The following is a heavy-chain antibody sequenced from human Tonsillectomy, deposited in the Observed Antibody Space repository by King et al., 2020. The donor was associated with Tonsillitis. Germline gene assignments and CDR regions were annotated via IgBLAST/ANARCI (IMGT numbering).Heavy chain of an antibody. D-gene: IGHD3-22*01. Sequence: VQLQESGPGLVKPSETLSLTCTVSGGSISSYYWSWIRQPPGKGLEWIGCIYYSGSTNYTPSLKSRVTISVDTSKNQFSLKRSSVTAADTAVYYCATDSYDSSGYRGWFDPWGQGTLVTVSS. CDR1: GGSISSYY. V-gene: IGHV4-59*01. CDR3: ATDSYDSSGYRGWFDP. CDR2: IYYSGST. J-gene: IGHJ5*02.